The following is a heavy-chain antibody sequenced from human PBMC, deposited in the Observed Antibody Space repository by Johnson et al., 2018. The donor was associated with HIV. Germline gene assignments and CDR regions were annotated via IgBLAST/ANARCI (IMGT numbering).Heavy chain of an antibody. CDR1: GFTFDDYA. J-gene: IGHJ3*02. V-gene: IGHV3-9*01. D-gene: IGHD6-19*01. Sequence: VQLVESGGGLVQPGRSLRLSCAASGFTFDDYAMHWVRQAPGKGLEWVSGISWNSGSTYYADSVKGRFTISRDNAKKSMYLQMNSLRAEDTAVYYCAREARSERSAVAVSDAFDIWAKGQWSPSLQ. CDR2: ISWNSGST. CDR3: AREARSERSAVAVSDAFDI.